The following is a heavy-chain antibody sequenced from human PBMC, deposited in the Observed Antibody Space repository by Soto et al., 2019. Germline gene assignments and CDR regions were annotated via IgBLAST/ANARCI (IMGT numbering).Heavy chain of an antibody. CDR2: ISWSSGSI. J-gene: IGHJ4*02. Sequence: GGSLRLSCAASGFTFDDYAMHWVRQAPGKGLEWVSGISWSSGSISYADSVKGRFTISRDNAKNSLYLQMSSLRAEDTAVYYCARDYGYGGASSLPHYFDHWGQGTPVTVSS. CDR3: ARDYGYGGASSLPHYFDH. V-gene: IGHV3-9*01. CDR1: GFTFDDYA. D-gene: IGHD6-13*01.